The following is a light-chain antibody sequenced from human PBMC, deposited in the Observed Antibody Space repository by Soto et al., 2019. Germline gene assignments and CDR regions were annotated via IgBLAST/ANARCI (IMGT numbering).Light chain of an antibody. CDR2: DAS. Sequence: EIVLTQSPATLSLSPWERATLSCRASQSVSSYLAWYQQKPGQAPRLLIYDASNRATGIPARFSGSGSGTDFTLTISRLEPEDFAVYYCQQFSSYPLNFGGGTKVDIK. CDR3: QQFSSYPLN. CDR1: QSVSSY. J-gene: IGKJ4*01. V-gene: IGKV3-11*01.